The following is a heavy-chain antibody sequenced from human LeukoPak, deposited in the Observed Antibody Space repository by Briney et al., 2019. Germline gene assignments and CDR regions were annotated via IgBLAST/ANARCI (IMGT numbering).Heavy chain of an antibody. CDR2: INTDGRST. CDR1: GFTFSNYW. V-gene: IGHV3-74*01. D-gene: IGHD6-13*01. J-gene: IGHJ5*02. CDR3: ARPGVQSSSTWFDP. Sequence: GGSLRLSCVASGFTFSNYWMHWVRQSPGKGLVWVSRINTDGRSTSYAYSVKGRFTISRDNAKDTLYLQMNSLRAEDTAVYYCARPGVQSSSTWFDPWGQGTLVTVSS.